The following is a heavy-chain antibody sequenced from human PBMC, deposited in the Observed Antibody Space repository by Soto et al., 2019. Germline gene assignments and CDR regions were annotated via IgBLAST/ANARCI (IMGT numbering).Heavy chain of an antibody. CDR2: ISSTASTI. D-gene: IGHD3-10*01. Sequence: LRLSCAASGFAFSDYEMNWVRQAPVKGLEWISYISSTASTIHYADSVKGRFTISRDNAKNSVYLQMNSLRAEDSAVYYCARAAGIMTRGFHGMDVWGQGTTVTVSS. CDR1: GFAFSDYE. V-gene: IGHV3-48*03. J-gene: IGHJ6*02. CDR3: ARAAGIMTRGFHGMDV.